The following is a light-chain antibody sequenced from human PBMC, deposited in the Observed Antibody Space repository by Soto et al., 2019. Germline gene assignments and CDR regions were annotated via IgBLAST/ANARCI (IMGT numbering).Light chain of an antibody. Sequence: EVVLTQSPATLSLSPGERATLSCRASQSVSSYLAWYQLKPAQAPRLLIYGASSRATGIPDRFTGSGSGTDFTLTITRLEPEDFAVYYCQQFGSSLPITFGQGTRLEIK. CDR1: QSVSSY. CDR2: GAS. J-gene: IGKJ5*01. V-gene: IGKV3-20*01. CDR3: QQFGSSLPIT.